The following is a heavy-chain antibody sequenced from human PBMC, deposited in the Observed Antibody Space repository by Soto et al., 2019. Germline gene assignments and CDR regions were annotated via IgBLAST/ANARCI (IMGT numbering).Heavy chain of an antibody. CDR1: GFTFSTHE. CDR3: ASKIFGTTYFNY. J-gene: IGHJ4*02. Sequence: GGSLRLSCAASGFTFSTHEMNWVRQAPGKGLEWLSYIRGGGSPIYYADSVRGRFTISRDNAKNSLYLQMNSLRAEDTAIYYCASKIFGTTYFNYWGQGALVTAPQ. V-gene: IGHV3-48*03. CDR2: IRGGGSPI. D-gene: IGHD1-7*01.